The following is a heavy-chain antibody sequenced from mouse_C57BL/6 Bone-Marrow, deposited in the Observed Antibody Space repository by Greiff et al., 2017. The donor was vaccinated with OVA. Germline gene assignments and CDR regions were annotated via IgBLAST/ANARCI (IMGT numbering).Heavy chain of an antibody. CDR2: INPGSGGT. CDR3: ARSGSVDY. Sequence: VKVVESGAELVRPGTSVKVSCKASGYAFTNYLIEWVKQRPGQGLEWIGVINPGSGGTNYNEKFKGKATLTADKSSSTAYMQLSSLTSEDSAVYFCARSGSVDYWGQGTSVTVSS. V-gene: IGHV1-54*01. CDR1: GYAFTNYL. J-gene: IGHJ4*01.